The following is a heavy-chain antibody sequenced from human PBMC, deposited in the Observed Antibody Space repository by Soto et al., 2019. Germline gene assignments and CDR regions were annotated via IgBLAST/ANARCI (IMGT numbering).Heavy chain of an antibody. CDR1: GGSISSYY. Sequence: SDTLSLTCTVSGGSISSYYWSWIRQPPGKGLEWIGYIYYSGSTNYNPSLKSRVTISVDTSKNQFSLKLSSVTAADTAVYYCASDPADKPSYYFDYWGQGTLGTVSS. V-gene: IGHV4-59*01. J-gene: IGHJ4*02. CDR2: IYYSGST. CDR3: ASDPADKPSYYFDY.